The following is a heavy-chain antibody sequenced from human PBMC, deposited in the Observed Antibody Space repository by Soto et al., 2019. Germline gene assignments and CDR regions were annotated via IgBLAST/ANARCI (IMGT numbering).Heavy chain of an antibody. CDR2: INPNSGGT. CDR3: ARGQYSSSWDNWFDP. V-gene: IGHV1-2*04. J-gene: IGHJ5*02. Sequence: ASSVKVSCKASGYTFTGYYMHWVRQAPGQGLEWMGWINPNSGGTNYAQKFQGWVTMTRDTSISTAYMELSRLRSDDTAVYYCARGQYSSSWDNWFDPWGQGTLVTVSS. D-gene: IGHD6-13*01. CDR1: GYTFTGYY.